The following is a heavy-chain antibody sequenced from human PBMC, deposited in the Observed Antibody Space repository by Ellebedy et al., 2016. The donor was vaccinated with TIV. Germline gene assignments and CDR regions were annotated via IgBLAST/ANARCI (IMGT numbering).Heavy chain of an antibody. CDR2: IRSGGDT. CDR1: GFTSSSSA. V-gene: IGHV3-23*01. Sequence: PGGSLRLSCAPSGFTSSSSAMSWVRQAPGMGLEWVSSIRSGGDTFYADSVKARFTISRDISESTLYLQMNSLTVEDTSLYYCATTNGYGTCWFGRNNYWGQGTLVTVSS. J-gene: IGHJ4*02. CDR3: ATTNGYGTCWFGRNNY. D-gene: IGHD2-8*01.